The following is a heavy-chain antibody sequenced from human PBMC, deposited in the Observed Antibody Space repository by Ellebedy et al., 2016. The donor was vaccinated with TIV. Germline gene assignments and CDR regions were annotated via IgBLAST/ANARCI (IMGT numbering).Heavy chain of an antibody. CDR3: ARLDILTGRSYYYYYGMDV. CDR1: GFTFSNYN. D-gene: IGHD3-9*01. CDR2: ISGSSSSI. Sequence: PGGSLRLSCAASGFTFSNYNMNWVRQAPGKGLEWVSSISGSSSSIFYSDSVKGRFTISRDNAKNSLYLQMNSLRAEDTAVYYCARLDILTGRSYYYYYGMDVWGQGTTVTVSS. V-gene: IGHV3-21*01. J-gene: IGHJ6*02.